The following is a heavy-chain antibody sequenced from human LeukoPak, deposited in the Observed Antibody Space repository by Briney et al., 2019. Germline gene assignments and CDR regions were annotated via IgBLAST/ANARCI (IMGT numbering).Heavy chain of an antibody. CDR1: GFTFSSYS. J-gene: IGHJ3*02. Sequence: SGGSLRLSCAASGFTFSSYSMNWVRQAPGKGLEWVSAISGSGGSTYYADSVKGRFTISRDNSKNTLYLQMNSLRAEDTAVYYCAKVGPWPYSSGWYVAFDIWGQGTMVTVSS. V-gene: IGHV3-23*01. CDR2: ISGSGGST. D-gene: IGHD6-19*01. CDR3: AKVGPWPYSSGWYVAFDI.